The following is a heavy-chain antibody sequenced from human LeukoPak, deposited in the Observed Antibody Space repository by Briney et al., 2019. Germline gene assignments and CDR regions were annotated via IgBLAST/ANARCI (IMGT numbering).Heavy chain of an antibody. D-gene: IGHD4-17*01. V-gene: IGHV3-30*02. J-gene: IGHJ4*02. CDR3: AKGPGDYDDFRLGY. Sequence: GGSLRLSCAASVFTFSTYGFHWVRQAPGKGLEWVAFIPSDGSDNYYANSVKGRFTISRDNSKNTLYLQMNSLRSEDTAVYYCAKGPGDYDDFRLGYWGQGTLVTVSS. CDR1: VFTFSTYG. CDR2: IPSDGSDN.